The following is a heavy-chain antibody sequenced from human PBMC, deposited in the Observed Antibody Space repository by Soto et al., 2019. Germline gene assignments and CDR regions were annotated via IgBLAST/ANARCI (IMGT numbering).Heavy chain of an antibody. V-gene: IGHV5-10-1*01. Sequence: PGESLKISFKGSGDSFTSYWMSLVRQIPGKGLPWMGRIDPSDSYTNYSPSFQGHVTISADKSISTAYLQWSSRKASDTAMYYCARPLYSSSYIYYYYGMDVWGQGTTVTVSS. D-gene: IGHD6-6*01. CDR3: ARPLYSSSYIYYYYGMDV. CDR2: IDPSDSYT. CDR1: GDSFTSYW. J-gene: IGHJ6*02.